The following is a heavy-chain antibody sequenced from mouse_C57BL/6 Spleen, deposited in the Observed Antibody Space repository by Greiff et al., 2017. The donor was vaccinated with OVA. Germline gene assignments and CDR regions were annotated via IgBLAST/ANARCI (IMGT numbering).Heavy chain of an antibody. J-gene: IGHJ2*01. CDR3: ARGYYDYYFDY. D-gene: IGHD2-4*01. CDR2: INPSTGGT. Sequence: EVQLQQSGPELVKPGASVKISCKASGYSFTGYYMNWVKQSPEKSLEWIGEINPSTGGTTYNQKFKAKATLTVDKSSSTAYMQLKSLTSEDSAVYYCARGYYDYYFDYWGQGTTLTVSS. V-gene: IGHV1-42*01. CDR1: GYSFTGYY.